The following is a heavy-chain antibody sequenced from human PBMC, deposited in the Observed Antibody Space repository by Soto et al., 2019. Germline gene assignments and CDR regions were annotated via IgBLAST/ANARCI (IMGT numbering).Heavy chain of an antibody. D-gene: IGHD5-18*01. CDR3: ARDGRGYSYGVNWFDP. CDR1: GGSISSGGYY. J-gene: IGHJ5*02. Sequence: SETLSLTXTVSGGSISSGGYYWSWIRQHPGKGLEWIGYIYYSGSTYYNPSLKSRVTISVDTSKNQFSLKLSSVTAADTAVYYCARDGRGYSYGVNWFDPWGQGTLVTV. CDR2: IYYSGST. V-gene: IGHV4-31*02.